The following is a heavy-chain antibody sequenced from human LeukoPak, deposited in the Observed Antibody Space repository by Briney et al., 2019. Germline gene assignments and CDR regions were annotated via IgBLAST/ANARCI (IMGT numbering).Heavy chain of an antibody. J-gene: IGHJ6*03. Sequence: SETLSLTCTVSGGSISSYYWSWIRQPAGKGLEWIGRIYTSGSTNYIPSLKSRVTMSVDTSKNQFSLKLSSVTTADTAVYYCARAVGELELSAGYYYYYYMDVWGKGTTVTVSS. V-gene: IGHV4-4*07. CDR3: ARAVGELELSAGYYYYYYMDV. CDR2: IYTSGST. CDR1: GGSISSYY. D-gene: IGHD1-7*01.